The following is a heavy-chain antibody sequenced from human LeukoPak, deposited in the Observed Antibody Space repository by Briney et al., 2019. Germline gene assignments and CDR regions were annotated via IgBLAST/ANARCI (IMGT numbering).Heavy chain of an antibody. V-gene: IGHV3-48*02. CDR1: GFTFSSYS. J-gene: IGHJ4*02. D-gene: IGHD4-23*01. Sequence: GGSLRLSCAASGFTFSSYSMNWVRQAPGTGLESFSYIGTSSSTIYYADSVKGRFTISRDNARNSLYLQMNSLRDEDTAVYYCARHDYGGNSGDYWGQGTLVTVSS. CDR2: IGTSSSTI. CDR3: ARHDYGGNSGDY.